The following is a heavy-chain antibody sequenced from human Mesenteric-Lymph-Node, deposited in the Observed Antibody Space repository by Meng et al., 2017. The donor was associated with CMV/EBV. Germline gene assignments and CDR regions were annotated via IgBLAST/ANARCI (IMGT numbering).Heavy chain of an antibody. V-gene: IGHV1-18*01. CDR3: ARAHHDYVWGSYRYTSYNSFDP. D-gene: IGHD3-16*02. J-gene: IGHJ5*02. Sequence: ASVKVSCKASGYTFTSYGISWVRQAPGQGLEWMGWISAYNGNTNYAQKLQGRVTMTTDTSTSTAYMELRSLRSDDTAVYYCARAHHDYVWGSYRYTSYNSFDPWGQGTLVTVSS. CDR2: ISAYNGNT. CDR1: GYTFTSYG.